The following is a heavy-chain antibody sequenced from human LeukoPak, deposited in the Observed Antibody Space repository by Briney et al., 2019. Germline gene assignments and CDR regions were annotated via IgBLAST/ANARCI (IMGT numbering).Heavy chain of an antibody. J-gene: IGHJ4*02. Sequence: GGSLRLSCAASGFTFSSYSMNWVRQAPGKGLEWVSYISSSSSTIYYADSVKGRFTISRDNAKKSLYLQMNSLRAEDTAVYYCARDRDGYNGGFDYWGQGTLVTVSS. CDR1: GFTFSSYS. D-gene: IGHD5-24*01. V-gene: IGHV3-48*04. CDR2: ISSSSSTI. CDR3: ARDRDGYNGGFDY.